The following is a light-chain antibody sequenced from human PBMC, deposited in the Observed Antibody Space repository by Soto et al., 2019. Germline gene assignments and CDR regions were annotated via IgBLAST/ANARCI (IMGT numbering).Light chain of an antibody. Sequence: DVQMTQSPSTLSASVGDRVTITCRASQNINNWIAWYQQKPGKAPNLLIYKASNLESGVPSRFSGSGSGTEFTLTISSLQPDDFATYYCQQYDSYSRTFGQGTKVDIK. J-gene: IGKJ1*01. CDR3: QQYDSYSRT. CDR2: KAS. CDR1: QNINNW. V-gene: IGKV1-5*03.